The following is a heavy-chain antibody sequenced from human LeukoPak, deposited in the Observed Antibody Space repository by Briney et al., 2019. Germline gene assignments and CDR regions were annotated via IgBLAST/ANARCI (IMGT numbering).Heavy chain of an antibody. J-gene: IGHJ5*02. Sequence: SETLSLTCTVSGGSISSYYWSWIRQPAGKGLEWIGRIYTSGSTNYNPSLKSRVTISVDTSKNQFSLKLSSVTAADTAVYYCARQLILGESPRGYWFDPWGQGTLVTVSS. CDR3: ARQLILGESPRGYWFDP. CDR2: IYTSGST. V-gene: IGHV4-4*07. D-gene: IGHD3-10*01. CDR1: GGSISSYY.